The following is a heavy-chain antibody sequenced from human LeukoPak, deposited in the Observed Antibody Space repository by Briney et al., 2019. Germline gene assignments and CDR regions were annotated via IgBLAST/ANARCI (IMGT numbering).Heavy chain of an antibody. V-gene: IGHV3-20*04. CDR1: GFTFDDFG. J-gene: IGHJ3*02. CDR3: ARGAPTYCIGGTCHSGDPFDI. Sequence: GESLRLSCAASGFTFDDFGVSWVRLAPGKGLEWVSGINWNGGSTVYADSVKGRFTISRDNAKNSLYLQMNSLRAEDTAFYYCARGAPTYCIGGTCHSGDPFDIWGQGTMVTVSS. CDR2: INWNGGST. D-gene: IGHD2-15*01.